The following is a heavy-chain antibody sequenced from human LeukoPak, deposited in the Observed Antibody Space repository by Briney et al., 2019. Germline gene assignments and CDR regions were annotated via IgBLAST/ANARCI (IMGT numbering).Heavy chain of an antibody. D-gene: IGHD5-12*01. CDR1: GGSNSSYY. J-gene: IGHJ5*02. Sequence: SETLSLTCTVSGGSNSSYYWSWIRQPAGKGLEWIGRIYTSGSTNYNPSLKSRVTVSVDTSKNQFSPKLSSVTAADTAVYYCARVRGYSGYGWFDPWGQGTLVTVSS. V-gene: IGHV4-4*07. CDR3: ARVRGYSGYGWFDP. CDR2: IYTSGST.